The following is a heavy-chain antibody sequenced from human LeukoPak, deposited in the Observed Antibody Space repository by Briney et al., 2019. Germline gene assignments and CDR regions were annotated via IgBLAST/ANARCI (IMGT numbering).Heavy chain of an antibody. CDR2: INHSGST. D-gene: IGHD2-2*01. CDR3: AAPTDIVVVPAAPDYYGMDV. J-gene: IGHJ6*02. V-gene: IGHV4-34*01. CDR1: GGSFSGYY. Sequence: SETLSLTCAVYGGSFSGYYWSWIRQPPGKGLEWIGEINHSGSTNYNPSLKSRVTISVDTSKNQFSLKLSSVTAADTAVYYCAAPTDIVVVPAAPDYYGMDVWGQGTTDTVSS.